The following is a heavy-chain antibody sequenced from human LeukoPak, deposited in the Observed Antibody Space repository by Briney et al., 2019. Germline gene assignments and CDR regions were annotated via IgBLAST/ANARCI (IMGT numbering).Heavy chain of an antibody. Sequence: GGSLRLSCAASGFTFSSYAMHWVRQAPGKGLEWVAVISYDGSNKYYADSVKGRITISRDNSKNTLYLQMNGLRAEDTAVYYCARAGGSWGQGTLVTVSS. D-gene: IGHD2-15*01. CDR3: ARAGGS. CDR1: GFTFSSYA. CDR2: ISYDGSNK. V-gene: IGHV3-30-3*01. J-gene: IGHJ4*02.